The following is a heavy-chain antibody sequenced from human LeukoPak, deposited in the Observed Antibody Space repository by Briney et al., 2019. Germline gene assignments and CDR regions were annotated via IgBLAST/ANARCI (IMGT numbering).Heavy chain of an antibody. V-gene: IGHV1-2*02. J-gene: IGHJ4*02. CDR3: ARLSTYYYDSSGYYSDY. CDR2: INPNSGGT. D-gene: IGHD3-22*01. Sequence: ASVKVSCKASGYTFTGYYMHWVRQAPGQGLEWMGWINPNSGGTNYAQKFQGRVTMTRDTSISTAYMELSRLRSDDTAVYYCARLSTYYYDSSGYYSDYWGQGILVTVSS. CDR1: GYTFTGYY.